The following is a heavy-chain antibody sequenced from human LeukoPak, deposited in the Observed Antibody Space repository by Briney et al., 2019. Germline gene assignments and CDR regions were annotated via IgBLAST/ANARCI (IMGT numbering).Heavy chain of an antibody. CDR3: AELGITMIGGV. Sequence: GGSLRLSCAASGFTFSSYEMNWVRQAPGKGREWLSYNSSSGSTIYYADSVKGRFTISRDNAKNSLYLQMNSLRAEDTAVYYCAELGITMIGGVWGKGTTVTISS. J-gene: IGHJ6*04. CDR1: GFTFSSYE. CDR2: NSSSGSTI. V-gene: IGHV3-48*03. D-gene: IGHD3-10*02.